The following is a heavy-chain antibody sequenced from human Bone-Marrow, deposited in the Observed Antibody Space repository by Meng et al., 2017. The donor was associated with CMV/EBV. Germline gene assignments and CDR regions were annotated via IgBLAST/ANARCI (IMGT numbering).Heavy chain of an antibody. J-gene: IGHJ4*02. Sequence: SGYTFTGYYTHWVRQAPGQGLEWMGWINPNSGGTNYAQKFQGRVTMTRDTSISTAYMELSRLRSDDTAVYYCASQFGYCSGGSCYYLYWGQGTLVTVSS. CDR3: ASQFGYCSGGSCYYLY. V-gene: IGHV1-2*02. D-gene: IGHD2-15*01. CDR2: INPNSGGT. CDR1: GYTFTGYY.